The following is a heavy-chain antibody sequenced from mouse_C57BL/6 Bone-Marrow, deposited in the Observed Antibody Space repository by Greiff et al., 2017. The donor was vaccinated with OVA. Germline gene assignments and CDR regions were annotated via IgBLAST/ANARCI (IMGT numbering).Heavy chain of an antibody. D-gene: IGHD1-1*01. J-gene: IGHJ2*01. CDR3: ARCGPSTTVVGDFDY. V-gene: IGHV1-18*01. CDR1: GYTFTDYN. Sequence: EVQLQESGPELVKPGASVKIPCKASGYTFTDYNMDWVKQSHGKSLEWIGDINPNNGGTIYNQKFKGKATLTVDKSSSTAYMELRSLTSEDTAVYYCARCGPSTTVVGDFDYWGQGTTLTVSS. CDR2: INPNNGGT.